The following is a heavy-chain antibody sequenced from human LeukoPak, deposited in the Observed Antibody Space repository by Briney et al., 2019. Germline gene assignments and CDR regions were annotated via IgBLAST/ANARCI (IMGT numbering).Heavy chain of an antibody. CDR1: GFTFSDSW. CDR3: AKRGVVIRVILVGFHKEAYYFDS. Sequence: PGGSLRLSCVASGFTFSDSWMSWVRHVSGKGLEWVAQTDGEGSREKYVDSVKGRFTISRDNPKNTLYLQMNSLRAEDTAVYFCAKRGVVIRVILVGFHKEAYYFDSWGQGALVTVSS. CDR2: TDGEGSRE. V-gene: IGHV3-7*03. J-gene: IGHJ4*02. D-gene: IGHD3-22*01.